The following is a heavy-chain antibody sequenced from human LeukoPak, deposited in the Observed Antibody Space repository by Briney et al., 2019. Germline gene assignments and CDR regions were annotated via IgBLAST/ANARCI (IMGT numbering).Heavy chain of an antibody. CDR1: GFTFSNYG. V-gene: IGHV3-30*18. D-gene: IGHD1-26*01. CDR3: AKDRSGSYSGDYFFDS. Sequence: GRSLRLSCAASGFTFSNYGMHWVRQAPGKGLEWVAVISYDGSNEYYADSVKGRFTISRDISKNTLYLQMSSLRAEDTAVYYCAKDRSGSYSGDYFFDSCGQGTLFTVSS. J-gene: IGHJ4*02. CDR2: ISYDGSNE.